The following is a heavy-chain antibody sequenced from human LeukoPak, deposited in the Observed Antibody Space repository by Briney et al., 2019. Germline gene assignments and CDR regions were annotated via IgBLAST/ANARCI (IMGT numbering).Heavy chain of an antibody. J-gene: IGHJ5*02. CDR2: ISSSSSYI. CDR3: ARDSSSWSPLGWFDP. D-gene: IGHD6-13*01. CDR1: GFTFSSYS. V-gene: IGHV3-21*01. Sequence: GGSLRLSCAASGFTFSSYSMNWVRQAPGKGLEWVSSISSSSSYIYYADSVKGRFTISRDNAKNSLYLQMNSLRAEDTAAYYCARDSSSWSPLGWFDPWGQGTLVTVSS.